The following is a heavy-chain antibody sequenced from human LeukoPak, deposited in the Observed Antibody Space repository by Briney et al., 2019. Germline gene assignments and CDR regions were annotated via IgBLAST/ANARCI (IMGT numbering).Heavy chain of an antibody. CDR1: GFTFSSYA. D-gene: IGHD6-19*01. V-gene: IGHV3-30*04. Sequence: PGGSLRLSCAASGFTFSSYAMHWVRQAPGKGLEWAAVISYDGSNKYYADSVKGRFTISRDNSKNTLYLQMNSLRAEDTAVYYCARAGSGWYFNWFDPWGQGTLVTVSS. CDR2: ISYDGSNK. CDR3: ARAGSGWYFNWFDP. J-gene: IGHJ5*02.